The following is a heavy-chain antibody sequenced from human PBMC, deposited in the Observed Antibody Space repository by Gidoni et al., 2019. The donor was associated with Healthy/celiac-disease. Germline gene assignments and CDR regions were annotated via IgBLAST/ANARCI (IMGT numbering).Heavy chain of an antibody. Sequence: QVQLVQSLAEVKKPGSSVKVPCKASGGTFSSYTISWVRQAPGQGLEWMGRIIPILGIANYAQKFQCRVTITADQSTSTAYMELSSLRSDDTAVYYCARERGDSYGMDVWGQVTTVTVSS. J-gene: IGHJ6*02. CDR2: IIPILGIA. V-gene: IGHV1-69*08. D-gene: IGHD3-16*01. CDR3: ARERGDSYGMDV. CDR1: GGTFSSYT.